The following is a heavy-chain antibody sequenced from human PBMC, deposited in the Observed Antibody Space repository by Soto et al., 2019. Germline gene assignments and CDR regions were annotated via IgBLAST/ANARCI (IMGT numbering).Heavy chain of an antibody. CDR1: GYTLTELS. Sequence: ASVKVSCKASGYTLTELSMHWVRQAPGKGLEWMGGFDPEDGETIYAQKFQGRVTMTEDTSTDTAYMELSSLRSEDTAVYYCATGVIWGSYRQTKIFDYWGQGTLVTVSS. V-gene: IGHV1-24*01. CDR2: FDPEDGET. CDR3: ATGVIWGSYRQTKIFDY. D-gene: IGHD3-16*02. J-gene: IGHJ4*02.